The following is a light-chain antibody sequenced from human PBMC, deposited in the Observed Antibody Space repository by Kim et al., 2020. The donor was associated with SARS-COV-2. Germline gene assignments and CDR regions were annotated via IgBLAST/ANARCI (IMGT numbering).Light chain of an antibody. CDR3: SSYAGSNNEV. CDR1: SSDVGGYNY. J-gene: IGLJ1*01. CDR2: EVS. V-gene: IGLV2-8*01. Sequence: QSVLTQPHSASGSPGQSVTISCTGTSSDVGGYNYVSWYQQHPGKAPKLMIYEVSKRPSGVPDRFSGSKSGNTASLTVSGLQAEDEADYYCSSYAGSNNEVFGTGTKFTVL.